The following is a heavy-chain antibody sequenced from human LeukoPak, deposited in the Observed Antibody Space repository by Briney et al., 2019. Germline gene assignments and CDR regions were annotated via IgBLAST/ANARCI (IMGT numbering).Heavy chain of an antibody. CDR1: GYTFTSYG. CDR3: ARVDGDGDYLEYFQH. CDR2: ISAYNGNT. D-gene: IGHD4-17*01. J-gene: IGHJ1*01. V-gene: IGHV1-18*01. Sequence: GASVKVSCKASGYTFTSYGISWVRQAPGQGLEWMGWISAYNGNTNYAQKLQGRVTMTTDTSTSTAYMELRSLRSDDTAVYYCARVDGDGDYLEYFQHWGQGTLVTVSS.